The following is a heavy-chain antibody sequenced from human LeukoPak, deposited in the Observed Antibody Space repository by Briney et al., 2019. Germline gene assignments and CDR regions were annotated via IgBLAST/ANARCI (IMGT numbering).Heavy chain of an antibody. CDR2: IYYSGST. CDR1: GGSISSYY. CDR3: ARAGDSSGWYVYYFDY. D-gene: IGHD6-19*01. V-gene: IGHV4-59*01. Sequence: SETLSLTCTVSGGSISSYYWSWIRQPPGKGLEWIGYIYYSGSTNYNPSLKSRVTISVDTSKNQFSLKLSSVTAADTAVYYCARAGDSSGWYVYYFDYWGQGTLVTVSS. J-gene: IGHJ4*02.